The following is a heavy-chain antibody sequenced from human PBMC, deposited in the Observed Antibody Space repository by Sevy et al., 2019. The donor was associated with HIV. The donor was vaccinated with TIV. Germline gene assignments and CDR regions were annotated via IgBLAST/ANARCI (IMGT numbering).Heavy chain of an antibody. CDR1: GFTFSSFA. V-gene: IGHV3-30-3*01. CDR3: ARGDFWSGYHATEGAIYY. Sequence: GGSLRLSCAVSGFTFSSFAMHWVRQAPGKGLEWVAVISYDGNTKSYADSVKGRFTISRDISENTLYLQMNYLRADDTAVYFCARGDFWSGYHATEGAIYYWGQGTLVTVSS. CDR2: ISYDGNTK. J-gene: IGHJ4*02. D-gene: IGHD3-3*01.